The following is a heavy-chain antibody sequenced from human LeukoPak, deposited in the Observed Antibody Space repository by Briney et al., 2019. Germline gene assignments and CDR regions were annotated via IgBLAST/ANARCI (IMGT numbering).Heavy chain of an antibody. J-gene: IGHJ4*02. V-gene: IGHV3-21*01. Sequence: SGGSLRLSCAASGFSFSDYDMNWVRHAPGKGLEWVSSIDTRSSYIYYADSVKGRITISRDNAKNSLFLQMNSLRDEDTAVYYCAREDGSRIAVAGSRYWGQGTLVTVSS. CDR3: AREDGSRIAVAGSRY. CDR2: IDTRSSYI. CDR1: GFSFSDYD. D-gene: IGHD6-19*01.